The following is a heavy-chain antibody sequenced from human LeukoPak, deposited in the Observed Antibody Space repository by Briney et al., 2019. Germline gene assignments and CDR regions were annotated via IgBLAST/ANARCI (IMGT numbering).Heavy chain of an antibody. CDR2: IIPIFGTA. CDR1: GGTFSSYA. D-gene: IGHD2-8*01. V-gene: IGHV1-69*05. J-gene: IGHJ2*01. CDR3: AREGYCTNGVCLGEFFDL. Sequence: SVKVSCKASGGTFSSYAISWVRQAPGQGLEWMGGIIPIFGTADYAQKFQGRVTITTDESTSTAYMELSSLRSEDTAVYYCAREGYCTNGVCLGEFFDLWGRGTLVTVSS.